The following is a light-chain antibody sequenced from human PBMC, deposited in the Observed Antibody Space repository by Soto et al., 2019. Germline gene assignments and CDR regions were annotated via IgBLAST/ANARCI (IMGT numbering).Light chain of an antibody. CDR2: GAS. J-gene: IGKJ1*01. V-gene: IGKV3-20*01. Sequence: EILLTQSPGTLSLSPGERVTLTCRASQNVDSNYLAWYQQKPGQAPRIIIFGASGRDTGIPDRFSGSGSGTDFTLPISRLEPEDFEVYYCQQYGSLSWTFGQGTKVDI. CDR3: QQYGSLSWT. CDR1: QNVDSNY.